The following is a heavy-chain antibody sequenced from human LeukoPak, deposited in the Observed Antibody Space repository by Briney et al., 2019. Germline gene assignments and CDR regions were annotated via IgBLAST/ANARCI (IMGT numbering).Heavy chain of an antibody. CDR1: GGTLSSYA. CDR3: ARGLRLLDY. Sequence: ASVKVSCKASGGTLSSYAISWVRQAPGQGLEWMGRIIPILGIANYAQKFQGRVTITADKSTSTAYMELSSLRSEDTAVYYCARGLRLLDYWGQGTLVTVSS. J-gene: IGHJ4*02. V-gene: IGHV1-69*04. CDR2: IIPILGIA. D-gene: IGHD2-21*01.